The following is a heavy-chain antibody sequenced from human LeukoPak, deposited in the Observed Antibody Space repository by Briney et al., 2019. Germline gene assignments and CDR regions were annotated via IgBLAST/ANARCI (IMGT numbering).Heavy chain of an antibody. CDR1: GFTFSSYW. V-gene: IGHV3-21*01. Sequence: GGSLRLSCAASGFTFSSYWMSWVRQAPGKGLEWVSSISSSSSYIYYADSVKGRFTISRDNAKSSLYLQMNSLRAEDTAVYYCARGGDYDFWSGYPLYGMDVWGQGTTVTVSS. CDR2: ISSSSSYI. D-gene: IGHD3-3*01. J-gene: IGHJ6*02. CDR3: ARGGDYDFWSGYPLYGMDV.